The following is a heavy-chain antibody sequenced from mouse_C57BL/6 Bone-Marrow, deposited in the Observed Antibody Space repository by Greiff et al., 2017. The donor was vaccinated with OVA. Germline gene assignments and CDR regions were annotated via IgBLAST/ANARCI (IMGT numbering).Heavy chain of an antibody. V-gene: IGHV3-1*01. CDR1: GYSITSGYD. J-gene: IGHJ1*03. Sequence: EVMLVESGPGMVKPSQSLSLTCTVTGYSITSGYDWHWIRHFPGNKLEWMGYISYSGSTNYNPSLKSRISITHDTSKNHFFLKLNSVTTEDTATYYCARDHGSSPYGYFDVWGTGTTVTVSS. CDR3: ARDHGSSPYGYFDV. CDR2: ISYSGST. D-gene: IGHD1-1*01.